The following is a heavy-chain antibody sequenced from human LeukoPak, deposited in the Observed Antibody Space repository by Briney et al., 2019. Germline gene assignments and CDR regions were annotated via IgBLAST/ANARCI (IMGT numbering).Heavy chain of an antibody. J-gene: IGHJ4*02. CDR2: IYSSGST. V-gene: IGHV4-59*13. D-gene: IGHD4-23*01. Sequence: SETLSLTCTVSGGSISSYYWSRIRQPPGKGLEWIGYIYSSGSTKYSPSLKSRVAISLDTSKNDFSLRLSSVTAADTAVYYCARDRGYGGIFDYWGQGTLVTVYS. CDR1: GGSISSYY. CDR3: ARDRGYGGIFDY.